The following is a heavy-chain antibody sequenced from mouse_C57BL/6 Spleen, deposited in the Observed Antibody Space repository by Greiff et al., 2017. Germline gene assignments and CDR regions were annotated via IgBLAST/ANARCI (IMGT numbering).Heavy chain of an antibody. CDR3: ASGAEYYGSSLRVEYYFDD. J-gene: IGHJ2*01. D-gene: IGHD1-1*01. CDR1: GYTFTSYW. Sequence: QVQLQQPGAELVKPGASVKMSCKASGYTFTSYWITWVKQRPGQGLEWIGDIYPGSGSTNYNEKFKSKATLTVDTSSSTAYMQLSSLTSEDSAVYYCASGAEYYGSSLRVEYYFDDWGQGTTLTVSS. V-gene: IGHV1-55*01. CDR2: IYPGSGST.